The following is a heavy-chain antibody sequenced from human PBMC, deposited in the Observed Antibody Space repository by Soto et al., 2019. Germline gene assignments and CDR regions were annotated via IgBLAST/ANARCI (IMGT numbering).Heavy chain of an antibody. CDR3: ATLFGGNYDY. Sequence: GGSLRLSCVASGFTVSSNYMSWVRQAPGKGLEWVSVIYSGGSTYYADSVKGRFTISRHNSKNTLYLQMNSLRAEDTAVYYCATLFGGNYDYWGQGTLVTVSS. CDR1: GFTVSSNY. V-gene: IGHV3-53*04. J-gene: IGHJ4*02. CDR2: IYSGGST. D-gene: IGHD4-4*01.